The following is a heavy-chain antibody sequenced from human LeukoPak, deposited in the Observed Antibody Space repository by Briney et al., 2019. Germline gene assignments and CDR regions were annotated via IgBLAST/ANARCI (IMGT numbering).Heavy chain of an antibody. D-gene: IGHD3-22*01. V-gene: IGHV4-39*01. Sequence: PSETLSLTCTVSGGSISSSSYYWGWIRQPPGKGLEWIGSIYYSGSTYYNPSLKSRVTISVDTSKNQFSLKLSSVTAADTAVYYCARHCRYYDSSGNCRDAFDIWGQGTMVTVSS. CDR1: GGSISSSSYY. CDR3: ARHCRYYDSSGNCRDAFDI. J-gene: IGHJ3*02. CDR2: IYYSGST.